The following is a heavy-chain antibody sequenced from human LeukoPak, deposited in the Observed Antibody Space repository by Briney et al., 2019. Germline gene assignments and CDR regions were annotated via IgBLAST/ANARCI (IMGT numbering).Heavy chain of an antibody. CDR3: ASIVGAIRGGDY. CDR1: GFTFSSYS. CDR2: ITGSSYYI. D-gene: IGHD1-26*01. Sequence: GGSLRLSCAASGFTFSSYSMNWVRQAPGKGLEWISSITGSSYYIYYADSVRGRFTISRDNAKNSLYLQMNSLRAEDTAVYYCASIVGAIRGGDYWGQGTLVTVSS. V-gene: IGHV3-21*01. J-gene: IGHJ4*02.